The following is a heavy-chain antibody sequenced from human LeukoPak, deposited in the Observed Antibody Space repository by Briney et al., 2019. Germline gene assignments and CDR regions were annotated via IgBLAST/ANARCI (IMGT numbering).Heavy chain of an antibody. Sequence: KPSETLSLTCTVSGVSISSYYWSWIRQPPGKGLEWIGYIYYSGGTNYNPSLKSRVTISVDTSKNQFSLKLSSVTAADTAVYYCAQATAHDAFDIWGQGTMVTVSS. CDR1: GVSISSYY. J-gene: IGHJ3*02. V-gene: IGHV4-59*12. CDR3: AQATAHDAFDI. CDR2: IYYSGGT. D-gene: IGHD1-1*01.